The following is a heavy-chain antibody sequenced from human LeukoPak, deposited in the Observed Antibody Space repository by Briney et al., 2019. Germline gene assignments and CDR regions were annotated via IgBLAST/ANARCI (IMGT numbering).Heavy chain of an antibody. CDR3: ARDRDWASDY. J-gene: IGHJ4*02. CDR1: GFTFRLYS. CDR2: IRSTDGAI. D-gene: IGHD3-9*01. Sequence: PGGSPRLSCAASGFTFRLYSMNWVRQAPGKGLEWLSYIRSTDGAIAYADSVKGRFTISRDDAKNSLYLQMNSLRDEDTAVYYCARDRDWASDYWGQGTLITVSS. V-gene: IGHV3-48*02.